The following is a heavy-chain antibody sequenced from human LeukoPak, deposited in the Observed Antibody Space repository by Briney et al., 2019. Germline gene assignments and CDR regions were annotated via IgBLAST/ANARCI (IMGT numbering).Heavy chain of an antibody. CDR1: SGSIGTYY. J-gene: IGHJ3*02. CDR2: LYYSGSN. CDR3: ARLAGDDAFDI. Sequence: SSETLSLTCTVSSGSIGTYYWSWIRQSPGKGLEWIGYLYYSGSNNYNPSLKSRVTISVDTSKNQFSLKLSSVTAADTAVYYCARLAGDDAFDIWGQGTMVTVSS. D-gene: IGHD3-3*02. V-gene: IGHV4-59*01.